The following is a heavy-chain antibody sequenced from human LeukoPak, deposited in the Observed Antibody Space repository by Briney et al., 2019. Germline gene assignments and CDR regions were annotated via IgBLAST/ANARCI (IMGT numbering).Heavy chain of an antibody. CDR2: IYHSGST. J-gene: IGHJ6*03. CDR1: GYSISSGYY. V-gene: IGHV4-38-2*02. D-gene: IGHD5-12*01. CDR3: ARVYSGYDSAYYYYYMDV. Sequence: SETLSLTCTVSGYSISSGYYWGWIRQPPGKGLEWIGSIYHSGSTYYNPSLKSRVTISVDTSKNQFSLKLSSVTAADTAVYYCARVYSGYDSAYYYYYMDVWGKGTTVTVSS.